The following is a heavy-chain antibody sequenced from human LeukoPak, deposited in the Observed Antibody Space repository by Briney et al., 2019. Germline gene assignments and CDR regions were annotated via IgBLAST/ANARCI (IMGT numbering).Heavy chain of an antibody. Sequence: GGSLSLSCAASGFTFSSYSMNWVRQAPGKGLEWVSSISSSSSYIYYADSVKGRFTISRDNAKNSLYLQMNSLRAEDAAVDYCAANYYGSCGYPFDYWGQGTLVTVSS. CDR1: GFTFSSYS. CDR2: ISSSSSYI. J-gene: IGHJ4*02. V-gene: IGHV3-21*01. D-gene: IGHD3-22*01. CDR3: AANYYGSCGYPFDY.